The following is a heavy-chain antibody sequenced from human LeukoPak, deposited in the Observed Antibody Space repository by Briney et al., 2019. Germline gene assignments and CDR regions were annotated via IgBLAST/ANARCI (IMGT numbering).Heavy chain of an antibody. CDR2: INPNSGGT. D-gene: IGHD5-12*01. V-gene: IGHV1-69*01. J-gene: IGHJ5*02. Sequence: GSSVKVSCKASGGTFSSYAISWVRQAPGQGLEWMGWINPNSGGTNYAQKFQGRVTITADESTSTAYMELSSLRSEDTAVYYCAREVATIDGASSWFDPWGQGTLVTVSS. CDR1: GGTFSSYA. CDR3: AREVATIDGASSWFDP.